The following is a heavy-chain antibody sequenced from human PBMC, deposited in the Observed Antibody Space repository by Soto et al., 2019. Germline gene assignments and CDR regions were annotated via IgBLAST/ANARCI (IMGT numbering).Heavy chain of an antibody. D-gene: IGHD4-17*01. CDR1: GYTFTSYY. CDR3: ATVNISSKVTTIYYYYYYGMDV. Sequence: ASGKVSCKASGYTFTSYYMHWVRQAPGKGNEWMGGFDPEDGETIYAQKFQGRVTMTEDTSTDTAYMELSSLRSEDTAVYYCATVNISSKVTTIYYYYYYGMDVWGQGTTVTVSS. CDR2: FDPEDGET. J-gene: IGHJ6*02. V-gene: IGHV1-24*01.